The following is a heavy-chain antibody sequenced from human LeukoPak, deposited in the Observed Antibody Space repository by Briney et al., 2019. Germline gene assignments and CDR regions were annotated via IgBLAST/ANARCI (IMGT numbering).Heavy chain of an antibody. CDR3: ARWGNYGDPPNDAFDI. V-gene: IGHV3-13*01. Sequence: PGGSLRLSCAASGFTSSSYDMHWVRQATGKGLEWVSAIGTAGDTYYPGSVKGRFTISRENAKNSLYLQMNSLRAGDTAVYYCARWGNYGDPPNDAFDIWGQGTMVTVSS. CDR2: IGTAGDT. CDR1: GFTSSSYD. D-gene: IGHD4-17*01. J-gene: IGHJ3*02.